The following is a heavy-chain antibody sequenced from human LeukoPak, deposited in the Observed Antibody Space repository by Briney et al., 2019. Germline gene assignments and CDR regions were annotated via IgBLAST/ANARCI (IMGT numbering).Heavy chain of an antibody. V-gene: IGHV3-23*01. Sequence: GGSLRLYCAASGFTFSSYAMSWVRQAPGKGLEWVSAISGSGGSTYYADSVKGRFTISRDNSKNTLYLQMNSLRAEDTAVYYCAKDLPYGSGTGWSYWGQGTLVTVSS. D-gene: IGHD3-10*01. CDR3: AKDLPYGSGTGWSY. CDR2: ISGSGGST. J-gene: IGHJ4*02. CDR1: GFTFSSYA.